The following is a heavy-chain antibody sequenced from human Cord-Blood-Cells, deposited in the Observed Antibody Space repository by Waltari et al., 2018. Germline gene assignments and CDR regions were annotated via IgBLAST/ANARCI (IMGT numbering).Heavy chain of an antibody. D-gene: IGHD5-12*01. J-gene: IGHJ4*02. Sequence: QVQLVQSGAEVKKPGASVKVSCKASGYTFTSYDMHWVRQAPGQRLEWMGWINAGNGNTKYSQKFQGRVTITRDTSASTAYMELSSLRSEDTAVYYCARAAGYSGYDYWGQGTLVTVSS. CDR2: INAGNGNT. V-gene: IGHV1-3*01. CDR3: ARAAGYSGYDY. CDR1: GYTFTSYD.